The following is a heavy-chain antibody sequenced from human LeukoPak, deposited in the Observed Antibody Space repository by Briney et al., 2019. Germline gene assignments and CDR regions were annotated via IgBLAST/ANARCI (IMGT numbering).Heavy chain of an antibody. CDR3: ARTLGSYDTSGYYWSIDT. Sequence: PSETLSLTCAVYGGSFSGYYWSWIRQPPGKGLEWIGEINHSGSTNYNPSLKSRVTISVDTSRNQFSLNLSSLTAADTAVYYCARTLGSYDTSGYYWSIDTWGQGTLVTVSS. CDR2: INHSGST. CDR1: GGSFSGYY. D-gene: IGHD3-22*01. V-gene: IGHV4-34*01. J-gene: IGHJ5*02.